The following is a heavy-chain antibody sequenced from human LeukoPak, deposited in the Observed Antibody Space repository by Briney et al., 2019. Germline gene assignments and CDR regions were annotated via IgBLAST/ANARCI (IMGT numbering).Heavy chain of an antibody. V-gene: IGHV1-2*06. CDR3: ARVYCSGGSCYLHYFDY. J-gene: IGHJ4*02. D-gene: IGHD2-15*01. Sequence: ASVKVSCKASGYTFTGYYMHWVRQAPGQGLEWMGRINPNSGGTNYAQKFQGRVTMTRDTSISTAYMELSRLRSDDTAVYYCARVYCSGGSCYLHYFDYWGQGTLVTVSS. CDR2: INPNSGGT. CDR1: GYTFTGYY.